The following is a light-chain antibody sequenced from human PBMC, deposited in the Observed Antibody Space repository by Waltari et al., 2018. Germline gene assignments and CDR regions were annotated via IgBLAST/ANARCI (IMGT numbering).Light chain of an antibody. J-gene: IGKJ4*01. CDR2: GAS. CDR1: QSVGGD. V-gene: IGKV3-15*01. CDR3: QQYIGWPLT. Sequence: EIVMTQSPATLSVSPGDRVTLSCRASQSVGGDLAWYQQKPGQTPRLLIYGASTMPTGIPGRVSGSGYGTEFTLAISNIQSEDRAVYYGQQYIGWPLTVGGVTKVEI.